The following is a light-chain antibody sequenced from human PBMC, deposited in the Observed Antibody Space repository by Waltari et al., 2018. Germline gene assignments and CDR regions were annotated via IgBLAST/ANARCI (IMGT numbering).Light chain of an antibody. J-gene: IGLJ2*01. CDR2: NNK. CDR1: SSNIGSNY. Sequence: QSVLTQPPSASGAPGQSVTISCSGSSSNIGSNYVYWYQQLSGKAPKLLIYNNKQRPPGVPHRVPCYKSGTSASLAINGLQSKDEADYYCSAWESSLSDPLFGGGTRLTVL. CDR3: SAWESSLSDPL. V-gene: IGLV1-47*02.